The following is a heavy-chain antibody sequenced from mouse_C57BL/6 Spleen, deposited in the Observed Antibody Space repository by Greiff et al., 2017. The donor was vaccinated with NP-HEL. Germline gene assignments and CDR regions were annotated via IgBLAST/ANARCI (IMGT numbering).Heavy chain of an antibody. CDR3: ARGGYYYSNYDFDY. CDR2: IYPRSGNT. V-gene: IGHV1-81*01. CDR1: GYTFTSYG. D-gene: IGHD2-5*01. Sequence: VQLVESGAELARPGASVKLSCKASGYTFTSYGISWVKQRTGQGLEWIGEIYPRSGNTYYNEKFKGKATLTADKSSSTAYMELRSLTSEDSAVYFCARGGYYYSNYDFDYWGQGTTLTVSS. J-gene: IGHJ2*01.